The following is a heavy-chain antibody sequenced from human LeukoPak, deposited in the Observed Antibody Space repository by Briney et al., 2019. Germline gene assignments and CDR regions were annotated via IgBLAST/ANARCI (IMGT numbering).Heavy chain of an antibody. Sequence: GGSLRLSCAASGFTFSSYAMHWVPQAPGKGLEWVAVISYDGSNKYYADSVKGRFTISRDNSKNTLYLQMNSLRAEDTAVYYCARGSRIVGATKDYWGQGTLVTVSS. CDR1: GFTFSSYA. D-gene: IGHD1-26*01. CDR2: ISYDGSNK. V-gene: IGHV3-30-3*01. J-gene: IGHJ4*02. CDR3: ARGSRIVGATKDY.